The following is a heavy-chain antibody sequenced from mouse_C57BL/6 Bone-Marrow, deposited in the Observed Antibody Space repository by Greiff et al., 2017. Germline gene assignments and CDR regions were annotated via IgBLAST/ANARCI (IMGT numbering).Heavy chain of an antibody. CDR3: ARWRGYCHSTYYFDY. Sequence: VQLQQPGAELVKPGASVKLSCKASGYTFTSYWMHWVKQRPGQGLEWIGMIHPNSGSTNYNEKFKSKATLTVDKSSSPAYMQLSSLTSEDSAVYYCARWRGYCHSTYYFDYWGQGTTLTVSS. J-gene: IGHJ2*01. CDR1: GYTFTSYW. D-gene: IGHD2-3*01. V-gene: IGHV1-64*01. CDR2: IHPNSGST.